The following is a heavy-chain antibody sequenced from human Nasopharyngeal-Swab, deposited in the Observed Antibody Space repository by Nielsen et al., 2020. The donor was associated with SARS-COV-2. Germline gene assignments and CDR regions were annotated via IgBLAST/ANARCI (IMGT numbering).Heavy chain of an antibody. Sequence: SETLSLTCTVSGGSISSGGYYWSWIRQHPGKGLEWIGYIYYSGSTYYNPSLKSRVTISVDTSKNQFSLKLSSVTAADTAVYYCAREVTTQANFDYWSQGTLVTVSS. CDR3: AREVTTQANFDY. CDR1: GGSISSGGYY. CDR2: IYYSGST. J-gene: IGHJ4*02. D-gene: IGHD4-17*01. V-gene: IGHV4-31*03.